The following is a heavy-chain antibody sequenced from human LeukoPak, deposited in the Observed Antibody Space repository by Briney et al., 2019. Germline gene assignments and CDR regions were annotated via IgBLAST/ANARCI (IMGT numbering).Heavy chain of an antibody. CDR3: ARSGGRCFGIPNRNFDY. CDR1: GGSFSGYC. J-gene: IGHJ4*02. Sequence: PSETLSLTCAVYGGSFSGYCWSWIRQPPGKGLEWVGEINHSGSTNSNPSLKSRVTISVDTSKNHFSLKLSPVTAADTAVYYCARSGGRCFGIPNRNFDYWGQGTLVTVSS. CDR2: INHSGST. V-gene: IGHV4-34*01. D-gene: IGHD3-10*01.